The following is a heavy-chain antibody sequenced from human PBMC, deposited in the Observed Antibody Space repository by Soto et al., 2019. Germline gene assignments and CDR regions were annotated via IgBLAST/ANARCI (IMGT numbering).Heavy chain of an antibody. CDR2: ITSSGGAT. J-gene: IGHJ6*03. V-gene: IGHV3-23*01. CDR3: AKAGTGCCYYYYLDV. D-gene: IGHD2-2*01. Sequence: LRLSCAGSGISLSSSAVSWVRQAPGKGLEWVSSITSSGGATYYGDSVKGRFTISRDFSKNTLYLQMDSLRVEDTAIYYCAKAGTGCCYYYYLDVWGKGTTVTVSS. CDR1: GISLSSSA.